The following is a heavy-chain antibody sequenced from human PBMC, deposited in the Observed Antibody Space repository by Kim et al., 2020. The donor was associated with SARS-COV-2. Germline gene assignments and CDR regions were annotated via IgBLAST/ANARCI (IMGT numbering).Heavy chain of an antibody. V-gene: IGHV1-69*13. CDR3: AGGWSGGRCYYALLDTSVSYYCDYGMGV. Sequence: SVKVSCKASGGTFSSYAISWVRQAPGQGLEWMGGIIPIFGTANYAQKFQGRVTITADESTSTAYMELSSLRSEDTAVYYCAGGWSGGRCYYALLDTSVSYYCDYGMGVWGAGGTGTASS. CDR2: IIPIFGTA. J-gene: IGHJ6*04. D-gene: IGHD2-15*01. CDR1: GGTFSSYA.